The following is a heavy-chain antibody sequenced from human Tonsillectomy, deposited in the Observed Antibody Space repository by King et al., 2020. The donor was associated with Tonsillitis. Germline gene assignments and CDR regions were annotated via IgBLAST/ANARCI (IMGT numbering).Heavy chain of an antibody. V-gene: IGHV3-15*01. J-gene: IGHJ4*02. Sequence: VQLVESGGGLVKPGGSLRLSCAASGFTFSNVWMSWVRQAPGKGLEWVGRIKSKTDGGTTDYAAPVKGRFTISRDDSKNTLYLQMNSLKTEDTAVYYCTTARGCQVPDTEGYFDYWGQGTLVTVSS. D-gene: IGHD2-2*01. CDR3: TTARGCQVPDTEGYFDY. CDR2: IKSKTDGGTT. CDR1: GFTFSNVW.